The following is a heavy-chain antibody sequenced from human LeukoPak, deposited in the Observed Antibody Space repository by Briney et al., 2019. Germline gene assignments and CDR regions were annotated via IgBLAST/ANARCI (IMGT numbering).Heavy chain of an antibody. CDR2: IYYTGST. J-gene: IGHJ5*02. Sequence: SETLSLTCTVSSGSISSYYWSWIRQPPGKGLEWIGYIYYTGSTNYNPSLKSRVTISVDTSKNQYSLNLSSVTAADTAVYYCARHGPYLGRLGWFDPWGQGTLVTVSS. D-gene: IGHD1-26*01. CDR1: SGSISSYY. V-gene: IGHV4-59*08. CDR3: ARHGPYLGRLGWFDP.